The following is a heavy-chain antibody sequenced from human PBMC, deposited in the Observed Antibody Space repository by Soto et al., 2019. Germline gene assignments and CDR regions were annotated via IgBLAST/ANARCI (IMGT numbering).Heavy chain of an antibody. CDR3: VRYCSTTLCNGVATRTFDY. Sequence: GGSLRLSCVASRFTFSTYEMHWVRQAPGKGLEWVSYISSGGSTVYYADSVKGRFTISRDNTRNSLYLQMNSLRDEDTALYYCVRYCSTTLCNGVATRTFDYWGQGTLVTVPS. CDR1: RFTFSTYE. J-gene: IGHJ4*02. D-gene: IGHD2-2*01. V-gene: IGHV3-48*03. CDR2: ISSGGSTV.